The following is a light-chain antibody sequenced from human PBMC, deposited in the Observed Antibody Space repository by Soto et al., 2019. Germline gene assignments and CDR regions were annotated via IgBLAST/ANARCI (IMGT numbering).Light chain of an antibody. CDR2: GAS. CDR1: QSVISNY. Sequence: EIVLSQSPGTLSLSPGERATLSCRASQSVISNYLAWYQKKPGQASRLLIYGASSRATGIPDRFSGSASGTDFTLTISRLEPEDFAVYYCQQYGSSHTFGQGTRLEIK. J-gene: IGKJ5*01. CDR3: QQYGSSHT. V-gene: IGKV3-20*01.